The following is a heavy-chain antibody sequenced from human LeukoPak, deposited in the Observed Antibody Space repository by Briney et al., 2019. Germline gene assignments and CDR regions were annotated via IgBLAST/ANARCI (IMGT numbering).Heavy chain of an antibody. D-gene: IGHD6-19*01. J-gene: IGHJ4*02. V-gene: IGHV4-4*02. CDR2: INHSGIT. CDR3: ARRLEVFDY. CDR1: GGSISRSNW. Sequence: SETLSLTCAVSGGSISRSNWWSWVRQPPGKGLEWIGEINHSGITNYNPSLKSRVTISVDNSKNQLSLKLSSVTAADTAVYYCARRLEVFDYWGRGTLVTVSS.